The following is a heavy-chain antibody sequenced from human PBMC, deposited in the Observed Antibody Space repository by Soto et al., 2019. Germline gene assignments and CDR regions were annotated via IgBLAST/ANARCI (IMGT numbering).Heavy chain of an antibody. J-gene: IGHJ4*02. D-gene: IGHD3-9*01. CDR3: ATAVIDVLRYFDWLPIFDY. CDR1: GYTFTGYY. Sequence: ASVKVSCKASGYTFTGYYMHWVRQAPGQGLEWMGWINPNSGGTNYAQKFQGWVTMTRDTSISTAYMELSRLRSDDTAVYYCATAVIDVLRYFDWLPIFDYWGQGSLVTVSS. CDR2: INPNSGGT. V-gene: IGHV1-2*04.